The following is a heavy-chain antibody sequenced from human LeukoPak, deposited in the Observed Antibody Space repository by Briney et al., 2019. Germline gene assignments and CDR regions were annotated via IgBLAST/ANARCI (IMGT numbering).Heavy chain of an antibody. CDR2: IVVGSGNT. CDR1: GFTFASST. J-gene: IGHJ6*02. V-gene: IGHV1-58*02. CDR3: AADSSGGGSGYYYYYGMDV. D-gene: IGHD3-10*01. Sequence: SVKVSCKASGFTFASSTIQWVRQARGQRLEWIGWIVVGSGNTNYAQKFQEGVTITRDMSTSTAYMELSSLRSEDTAVYYCAADSSGGGSGYYYYYGMDVWGQGTTVTVSS.